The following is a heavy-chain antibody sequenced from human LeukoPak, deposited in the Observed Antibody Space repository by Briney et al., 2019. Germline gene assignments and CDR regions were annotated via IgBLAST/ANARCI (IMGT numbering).Heavy chain of an antibody. D-gene: IGHD6-19*01. CDR3: ASCRGWYYYYYMDV. J-gene: IGHJ6*03. V-gene: IGHV1-69*05. CDR2: ITPIFGTA. CDR1: GGTFSSYA. Sequence: SVKVSCKASGGTFSSYAISWVRQAPGQGLEWMGGITPIFGTANYAQKFQGRVTITTDESTSTAYMELSSLRSEDTAVYYCASCRGWYYYYYMDVWGKGTTVTVSS.